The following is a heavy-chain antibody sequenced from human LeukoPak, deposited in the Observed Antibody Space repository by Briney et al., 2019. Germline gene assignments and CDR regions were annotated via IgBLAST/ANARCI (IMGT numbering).Heavy chain of an antibody. J-gene: IGHJ4*02. CDR3: ARQRPLNPYY. CDR1: GGSISSSSYY. Sequence: SETLSLTCTVSGGSISSSSYYWGWIRQPPGKGLEWIGSICYSGSTYYNPSLKSRVTISVDTSKNQFSLKLSSVTAADTAVYYCARQRPLNPYYWGQGTLVTVSS. CDR2: ICYSGST. V-gene: IGHV4-39*01.